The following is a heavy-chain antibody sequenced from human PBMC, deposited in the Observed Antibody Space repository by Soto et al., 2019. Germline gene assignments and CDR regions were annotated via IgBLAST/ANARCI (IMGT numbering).Heavy chain of an antibody. CDR1: GFTFSSCT. CDR3: ARKVQPVVRREYDY. CDR2: ISSSGST. J-gene: IGHJ4*02. Sequence: EVQLVEYGGGLVKPGGSLRLSCAVSGFTFSSCTMNWVRQAPGKGLEWVSSISSSGSTYYADSVKGRFITSIDNAENSLYLQMNSLRAEDTAVYYCARKVQPVVRREYDYWGQGALVTVSS. V-gene: IGHV3-21*02. D-gene: IGHD1-1*01.